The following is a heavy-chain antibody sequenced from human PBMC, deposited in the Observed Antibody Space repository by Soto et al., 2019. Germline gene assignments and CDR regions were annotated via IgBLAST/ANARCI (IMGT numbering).Heavy chain of an antibody. Sequence: SVNVSCKASGFTFTSSAVQWVRQARGQRLEWIGWIVVGSGNTNYAQKFQERVTITRDMSTSTAYMELSSLRSEDTAVYYCAAMYYYDSSGYYYFDYWGQGTLVTVSS. CDR2: IVVGSGNT. CDR3: AAMYYYDSSGYYYFDY. D-gene: IGHD3-22*01. J-gene: IGHJ4*02. CDR1: GFTFTSSA. V-gene: IGHV1-58*01.